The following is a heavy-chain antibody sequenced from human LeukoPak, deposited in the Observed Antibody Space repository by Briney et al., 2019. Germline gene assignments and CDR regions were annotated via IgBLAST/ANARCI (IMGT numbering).Heavy chain of an antibody. CDR3: ARLVGTFGGVIVQY. Sequence: GGSLRLSCAASGFTVSSNYMTWVRQAPGKGLEWVSVIYSGGSTYYADSVKGRFTISRDNSKNTMYLQMNSLRAEDTAVYYCARLVGTFGGVIVQYWGQGTLVTVSS. J-gene: IGHJ4*02. CDR1: GFTVSSNY. V-gene: IGHV3-66*01. CDR2: IYSGGST. D-gene: IGHD3-16*02.